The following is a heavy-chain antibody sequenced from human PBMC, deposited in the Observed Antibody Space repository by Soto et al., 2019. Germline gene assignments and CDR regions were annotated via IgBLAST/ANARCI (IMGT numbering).Heavy chain of an antibody. CDR3: EREYSSGWFFDY. D-gene: IGHD6-19*01. V-gene: IGHV1-69*13. J-gene: IGHJ4*02. Sequence: ASVKVSCKASGGTFSSYAISWVRQAPGQGLEWMGGIIPIFGTANYAQKFQGRVTITADESTSTAYTELSSLRSEDTAVYYCEREYSSGWFFDYWGQGTLVTVSS. CDR2: IIPIFGTA. CDR1: GGTFSSYA.